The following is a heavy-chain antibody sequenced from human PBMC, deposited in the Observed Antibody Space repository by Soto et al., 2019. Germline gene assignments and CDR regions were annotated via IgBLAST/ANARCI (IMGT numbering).Heavy chain of an antibody. V-gene: IGHV1-8*01. CDR3: ARDSYDSSGYDAFDI. CDR2: MNPNSGNT. J-gene: IGHJ3*02. D-gene: IGHD3-22*01. Sequence: ASVEVSCKASGCTFTSYYINWVLQATGQRLEWMGWMNPNSGNTGYAQKFQGRVTMTRNTSISTAYMELSSLRSEDTAVYYCARDSYDSSGYDAFDIWGQGTMVTVS. CDR1: GCTFTSYY.